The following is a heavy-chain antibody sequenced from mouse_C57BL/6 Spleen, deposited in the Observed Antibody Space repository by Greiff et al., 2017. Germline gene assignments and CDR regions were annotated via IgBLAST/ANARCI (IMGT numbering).Heavy chain of an antibody. CDR3: ARYSNYEGAMDY. V-gene: IGHV3-8*01. D-gene: IGHD2-1*01. CDR1: GYSITSDY. J-gene: IGHJ4*01. CDR2: ISDSGST. Sequence: EVKLEESGPGLANPSQTLSLTCSVTGYSITSDYWNWIRKFPGNKLEYMGYISDSGSTYYTPSLKSRISITRDTSKNQYYLQLNSVTTEDTATYYCARYSNYEGAMDYWGQGTSVTVSS.